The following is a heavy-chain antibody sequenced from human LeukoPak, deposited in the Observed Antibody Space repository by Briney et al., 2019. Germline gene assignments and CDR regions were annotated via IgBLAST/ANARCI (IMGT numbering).Heavy chain of an antibody. CDR2: IYWNDDK. D-gene: IGHD3-3*01. CDR1: GFSLSTSGAG. V-gene: IGHV2-5*01. J-gene: IGHJ6*03. CDR3: AHYDFWSGIMDV. Sequence: SGPTLVNPTQTLTLTCTFSGFSLSTSGAGVCWIRQPPGKALAWTAIIYWNDDKRYSPSLKSRLTITNDTSKNQVVLTMTNMDPVDTATYYCAHYDFWSGIMDVWGKETTVTVS.